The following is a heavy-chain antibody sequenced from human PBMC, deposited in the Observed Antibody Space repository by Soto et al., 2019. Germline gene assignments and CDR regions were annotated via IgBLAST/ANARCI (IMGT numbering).Heavy chain of an antibody. D-gene: IGHD3-10*01. CDR3: LDSGSYYNVGY. CDR1: GFTVSSNY. Sequence: EVQLVETGGGLIQPGGSLRLSCAASGFTVSSNYMSWVRQAPGKGLEWVSVIYSGGSTYYADSVKGRFTISRDNSKNTLYLQMNSLRAEDTAVYYCLDSGSYYNVGYWGQGTLVTVSS. V-gene: IGHV3-53*02. CDR2: IYSGGST. J-gene: IGHJ4*02.